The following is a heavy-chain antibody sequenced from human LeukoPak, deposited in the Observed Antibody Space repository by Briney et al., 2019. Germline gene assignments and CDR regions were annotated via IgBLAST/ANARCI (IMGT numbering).Heavy chain of an antibody. CDR1: GGSISSTNC. J-gene: IGHJ5*02. D-gene: IGHD3-16*01. CDR3: ARCPYYDYVWGSYANWFDP. V-gene: IGHV4-4*02. Sequence: SETLSLTCAVSGGSISSTNCWSWVRQPPAKGLEWIGEIYHSGITNYNPSLKSRVTISVDKSKNQFSLNLSSVTAADTAVYYCARCPYYDYVWGSYANWFDPWGQGTLVTVSS. CDR2: IYHSGIT.